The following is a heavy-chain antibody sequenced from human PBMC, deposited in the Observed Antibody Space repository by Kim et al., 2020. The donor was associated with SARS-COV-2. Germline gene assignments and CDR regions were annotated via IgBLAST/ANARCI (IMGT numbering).Heavy chain of an antibody. J-gene: IGHJ6*02. D-gene: IGHD5-18*01. V-gene: IGHV3-48*02. CDR1: GFTFSSYS. CDR2: ISISSSTI. Sequence: GGSLRLSCAASGFTFSSYSMNWVRQAPGKGLEWVSYISISSSTIYYADSVKGRFTISRDNAKNSLYLQMNSLRDEDTAVYYCAREDTAMANYYYYGMDVWGQGTTVTVSS. CDR3: AREDTAMANYYYYGMDV.